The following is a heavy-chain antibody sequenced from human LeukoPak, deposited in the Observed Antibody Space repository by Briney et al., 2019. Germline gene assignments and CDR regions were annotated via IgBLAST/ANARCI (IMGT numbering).Heavy chain of an antibody. D-gene: IGHD3-22*01. CDR2: IIPIFGTA. Sequence: GASVKVSCKASGGTFSSYAISWVRQAPGQGLEWMGGIIPIFGTANYAQKFQGRVTITADESTSTAYMELSSLRSEDTAVYYCARGSTVITMIVVAGDGMDVWGQGTTVTVSS. CDR1: GGTFSSYA. CDR3: ARGSTVITMIVVAGDGMDV. J-gene: IGHJ6*02. V-gene: IGHV1-69*13.